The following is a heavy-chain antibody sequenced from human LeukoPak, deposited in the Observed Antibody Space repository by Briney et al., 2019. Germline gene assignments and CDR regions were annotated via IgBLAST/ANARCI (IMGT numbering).Heavy chain of an antibody. CDR3: ARDRKNYYDSSGYYPFDY. CDR1: GFTFSSYS. Sequence: GSLRLSCAASGFTFSSYSMNWVRQAPGKGLVWVPRIKTDGSSTSYADSVKGRFTISRDNAKNTLYLQMNSLRAEDTAVYYCARDRKNYYDSSGYYPFDYWGQGTLVTVSS. V-gene: IGHV3-74*01. J-gene: IGHJ4*02. CDR2: IKTDGSST. D-gene: IGHD3-22*01.